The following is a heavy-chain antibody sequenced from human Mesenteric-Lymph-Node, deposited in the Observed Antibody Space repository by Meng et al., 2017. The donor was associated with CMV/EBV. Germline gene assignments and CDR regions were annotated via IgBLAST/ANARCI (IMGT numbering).Heavy chain of an antibody. CDR1: GFTFSSYG. CDR2: ISSGSSYI. V-gene: IGHV3-21*01. D-gene: IGHD2-15*01. J-gene: IGHJ6*02. CDR3: AREDIVVVEGALYHYYGMDV. Sequence: GGSLRLSCAASGFTFSSYGMIWVRQAPGKGLEWVSSISSGSSYIYYADSVRGRFTVSTDNAKNSLYLQMNSLRAEDTAVYYCAREDIVVVEGALYHYYGMDVWGQGTTVTVSS.